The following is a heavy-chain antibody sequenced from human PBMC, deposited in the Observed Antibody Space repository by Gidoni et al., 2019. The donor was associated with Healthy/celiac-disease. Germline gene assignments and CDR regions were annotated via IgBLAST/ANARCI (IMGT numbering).Heavy chain of an antibody. Sequence: QVRLVQSGAEVNKPGSSVKVSCQVSAATFSSYDISWARQAPGHGLEWMGGIIPIVGTADYARQFQGRVTITADESTITDYVELSSLRCEDTAVYYCARDVEPRSTIFGVVIHGEGRDYYYYMDVWGKGTTVTVSS. V-gene: IGHV1-69*01. D-gene: IGHD3-3*01. CDR3: ARDVEPRSTIFGVVIHGEGRDYYYYMDV. J-gene: IGHJ6*03. CDR2: IIPIVGTA. CDR1: AATFSSYD.